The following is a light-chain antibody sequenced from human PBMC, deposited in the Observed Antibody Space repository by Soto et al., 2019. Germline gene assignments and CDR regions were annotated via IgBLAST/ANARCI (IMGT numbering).Light chain of an antibody. J-gene: IGLJ1*01. CDR3: CSYAGSNWGYV. CDR2: KVS. CDR1: SSDIGSYHL. V-gene: IGLV2-23*02. Sequence: QSALTQPASVSGSPGQSITISCTGTSSDIGSYHLVSWYQHHSGKAPKLIIYKVSQWPSGVSDRFSASKSGSTASLTISGLQAEDEADYYCCSYAGSNWGYVFGTGTKVTLL.